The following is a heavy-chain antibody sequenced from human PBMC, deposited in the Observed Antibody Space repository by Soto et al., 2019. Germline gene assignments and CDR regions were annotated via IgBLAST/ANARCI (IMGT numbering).Heavy chain of an antibody. D-gene: IGHD6-13*01. CDR2: INHSGST. CDR1: GGSFSGYY. J-gene: IGHJ5*02. CDR3: ARTGAAAGTGDWFDP. V-gene: IGHV4-34*01. Sequence: QVQLQQWGAGLLKPSETLSLTCAVYGGSFSGYYWSWIRQPPWKGLEWIGEINHSGSTNYNPSLKSRVTISVDTSKNQFSLKLSSVTAADTAVYYCARTGAAAGTGDWFDPWGQGTLVTVSS.